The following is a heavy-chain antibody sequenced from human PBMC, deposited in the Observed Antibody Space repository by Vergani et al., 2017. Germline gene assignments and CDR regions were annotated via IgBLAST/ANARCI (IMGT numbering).Heavy chain of an antibody. CDR2: IIPILGIA. J-gene: IGHJ4*02. CDR3: ARSPSQWSYPWYFDY. CDR1: GGTFSSYT. V-gene: IGHV1-69*02. Sequence: QVQLVQSGAEVKKPGSSVKVSCKASGGTFSSYTISWVRQAPGQGLEWMGRIIPILGIANYAQKFQGRVTITADKSTSTAYMELSSLRSEDTAVYYCARSPSQWSYPWYFDYWGQGTLVTVSS. D-gene: IGHD6-19*01.